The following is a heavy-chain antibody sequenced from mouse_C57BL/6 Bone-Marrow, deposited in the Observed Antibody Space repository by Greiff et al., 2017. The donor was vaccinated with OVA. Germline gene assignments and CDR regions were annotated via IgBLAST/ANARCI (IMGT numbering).Heavy chain of an antibody. Sequence: QVQLQQSGAELARPGASVKLSCKASGYTFTSYGISWVKQRTGQGLEWIGEIYPRSGNTYYNEKFKGKATLTADKSSSTAYMELRSLTSEDSAVYFCAREIDYYGSSYVSYWYVDVWGTGTTVTVSA. CDR1: GYTFTSYG. D-gene: IGHD1-1*01. CDR3: AREIDYYGSSYVSYWYVDV. CDR2: IYPRSGNT. J-gene: IGHJ1*03. V-gene: IGHV1-81*01.